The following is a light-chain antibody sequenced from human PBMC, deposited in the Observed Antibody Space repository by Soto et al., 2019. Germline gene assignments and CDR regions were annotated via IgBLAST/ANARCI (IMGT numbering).Light chain of an antibody. CDR3: AAWDDSLNAVV. J-gene: IGLJ2*01. Sequence: QSVLTQPPSVSGIPGHKVSISCSGSTSNLGGNTVNWYQQLPGTAPKLLIYTNNQRPSGVPDRFSGSKSGTSASLAISDLRSEDEADFYCAAWDDSLNAVVFGGGTKLTVL. V-gene: IGLV1-44*01. CDR2: TNN. CDR1: TSNLGGNT.